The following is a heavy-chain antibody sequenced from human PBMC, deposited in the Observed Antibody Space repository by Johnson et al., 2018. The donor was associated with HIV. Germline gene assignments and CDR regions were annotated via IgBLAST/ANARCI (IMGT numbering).Heavy chain of an antibody. CDR2: ISYDGSNK. Sequence: QVQLVESGGGVVQPGRSLRLSCAASGFTFISYAMHWVRQAPGKGLEWVAVISYDGSNKYYADSVKGRFTISRDNSKNTLYLQMNSLRAEDTAVYYCARSLIAAADAFDIWGQGTMVTVSS. D-gene: IGHD6-13*01. CDR3: ARSLIAAADAFDI. V-gene: IGHV3-30*14. CDR1: GFTFISYA. J-gene: IGHJ3*02.